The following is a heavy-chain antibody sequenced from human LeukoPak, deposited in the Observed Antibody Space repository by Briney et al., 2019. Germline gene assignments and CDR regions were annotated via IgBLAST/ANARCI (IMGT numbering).Heavy chain of an antibody. CDR1: GFTFSTYG. Sequence: TGTSLRLSCVASGFTFSTYGMHWVRQAPGKGLEWVAVISHDGTKKYYGDSVEGRFTISRDNFKNTLYLQMDSLGAEDTAVYYCAKDNLIGGSDYYYGMDVWDQGTTVTVSS. CDR2: ISHDGTKK. D-gene: IGHD3-16*01. V-gene: IGHV3-30*18. J-gene: IGHJ6*02. CDR3: AKDNLIGGSDYYYGMDV.